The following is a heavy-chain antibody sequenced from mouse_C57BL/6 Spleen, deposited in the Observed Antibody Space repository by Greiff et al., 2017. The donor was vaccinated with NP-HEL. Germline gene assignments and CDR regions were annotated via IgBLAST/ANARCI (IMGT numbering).Heavy chain of an antibody. CDR3: ASGSSSAWFAY. CDR1: GYAFTNYL. Sequence: VQLQQSGAELVRPGTSVKVSCKASGYAFTNYLIEWVKQRPGQGLEWIGVINSGSGGTNYNEKFKGKATLTADKYSSTAYMQLSSLTSEDSAVYFCASGSSSAWFAYWGQGTTLTVSS. J-gene: IGHJ2*01. CDR2: INSGSGGT. D-gene: IGHD1-1*01. V-gene: IGHV1-54*01.